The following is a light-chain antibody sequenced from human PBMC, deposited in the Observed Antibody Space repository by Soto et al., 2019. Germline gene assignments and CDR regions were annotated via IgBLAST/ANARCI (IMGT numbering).Light chain of an antibody. V-gene: IGKV3-11*01. CDR3: QQRSNWPRT. CDR1: QSVSSY. Sequence: IVLTRSPXGLSVSPXGXAXVSXXASQSVSSYLAWYQQKPGQAPRLLIYDASNRATGIPARFSGSGSGTDFTLTISSLEPEDFAVYYSQQRSNWPRTFAQVTMVAIK. CDR2: DAS. J-gene: IGKJ1*01.